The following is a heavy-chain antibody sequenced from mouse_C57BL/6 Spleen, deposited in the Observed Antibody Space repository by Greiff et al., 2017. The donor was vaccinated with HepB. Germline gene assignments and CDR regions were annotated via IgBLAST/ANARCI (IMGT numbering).Heavy chain of an antibody. V-gene: IGHV5-17*01. CDR1: GFTFSDYG. J-gene: IGHJ1*03. CDR2: ISSGSSTI. Sequence: EVQGVESGGGLVKPGGSLKLSCAASGFTFSDYGMHWVRQAPEKGLEWVAYISSGSSTIYYADTVKGRFTISRDNAKNTLFLQMTSLRSEDTAMYYCARPLGHSSYWYFDVWGTGTTVTVSS. CDR3: ARPLGHSSYWYFDV. D-gene: IGHD4-1*01.